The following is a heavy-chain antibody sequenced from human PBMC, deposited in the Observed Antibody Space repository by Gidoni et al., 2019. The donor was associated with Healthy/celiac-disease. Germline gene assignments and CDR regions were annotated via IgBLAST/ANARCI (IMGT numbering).Heavy chain of an antibody. J-gene: IGHJ5*02. Sequence: VQLVESGGGLVKPRGSLSLYCAASGFTFSSYSMNWVRQAPGKGLEWVSALSSSSSYIYYADSVKGRFTISRDNAKNSLYLQMNSLRAEDTAVYYCARHGGTGWFDPWGQGTLVTVSS. D-gene: IGHD1-1*01. CDR3: ARHGGTGWFDP. V-gene: IGHV3-21*01. CDR2: LSSSSSYI. CDR1: GFTFSSYS.